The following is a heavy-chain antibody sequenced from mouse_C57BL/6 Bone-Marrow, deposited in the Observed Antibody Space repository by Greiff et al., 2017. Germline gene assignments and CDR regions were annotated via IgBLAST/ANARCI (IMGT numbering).Heavy chain of an antibody. J-gene: IGHJ3*01. V-gene: IGHV5-17*01. CDR3: ASYYGSSTGAY. D-gene: IGHD1-1*01. CDR2: ISSGSSTI. Sequence: EVMLVASGGGLVKPGGSLKLSCAASGFTFSDYGMHWVRQAPEKGREWVAYISSGSSTIYYADTVKGRFTISRDNAKNTLFLQMTSLRSEDTAMDYCASYYGSSTGAYWGQGTLVTVSA. CDR1: GFTFSDYG.